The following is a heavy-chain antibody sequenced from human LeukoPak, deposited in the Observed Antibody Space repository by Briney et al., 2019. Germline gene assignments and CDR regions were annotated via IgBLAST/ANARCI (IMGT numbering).Heavy chain of an antibody. CDR3: ARDRGVTLVRVPMGWIDP. CDR1: GYTFTGYY. D-gene: IGHD3-10*01. CDR2: INPNSGVT. V-gene: IGHV1-2*02. J-gene: IGHJ5*02. Sequence: ASVKVSCKTAGYTFTGYYIHWVRQPPGQGLEWMVWINPNSGVTNYSHRFQGRVTMTRDTSISTAYMELSRLISDDTAVYYCARDRGVTLVRVPMGWIDPWGQGTLVTVSS.